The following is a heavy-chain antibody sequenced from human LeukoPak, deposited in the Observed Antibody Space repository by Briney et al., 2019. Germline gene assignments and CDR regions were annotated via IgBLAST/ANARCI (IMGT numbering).Heavy chain of an antibody. J-gene: IGHJ4*02. CDR3: AKYLPDYYYDTSGYYSFDY. D-gene: IGHD3-22*01. CDR1: GFTFSTYW. CDR2: IKQDGSEK. V-gene: IGHV3-7*01. Sequence: GESLRLSCAASGFTFSTYWMSWVRQAPGKGLEWVANIKQDGSEKYYVDSVKGRFTISRDNAKNSLFLQMNSLRAEDTAVYYCAKYLPDYYYDTSGYYSFDYWGQGTLVTVSS.